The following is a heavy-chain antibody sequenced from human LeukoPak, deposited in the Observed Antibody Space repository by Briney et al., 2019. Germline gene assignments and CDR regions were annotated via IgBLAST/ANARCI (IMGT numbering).Heavy chain of an antibody. J-gene: IGHJ4*02. Sequence: GGSLRLSCAASGITFSFYAMSWVRQAPGKGLEWVSGIIGSGCSTNYAHSVKGRFTISRDNSKHTLYLQMNSLRAEDTAVYYCAKDLRAMIVVVFDYWGQGTLVTVSS. D-gene: IGHD3-22*01. CDR1: GITFSFYA. CDR2: IIGSGCST. CDR3: AKDLRAMIVVVFDY. V-gene: IGHV3-23*01.